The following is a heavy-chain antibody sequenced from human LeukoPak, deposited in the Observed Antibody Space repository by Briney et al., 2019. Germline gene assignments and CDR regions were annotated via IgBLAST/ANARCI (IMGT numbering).Heavy chain of an antibody. CDR1: GFTFSSYS. J-gene: IGHJ4*02. V-gene: IGHV3-21*01. CDR3: ARDSLAFVLLNTDFDY. D-gene: IGHD2-8*01. Sequence: PGGSLRLSCAASGFTFSSYSMNWVRQAPGKGLEWVSSISSSSSYIYYADSVKGRFTISRDNAKNSLYLQMNSLRAEDTAVYYCARDSLAFVLLNTDFDYWGQGTLVTVSS. CDR2: ISSSSSYI.